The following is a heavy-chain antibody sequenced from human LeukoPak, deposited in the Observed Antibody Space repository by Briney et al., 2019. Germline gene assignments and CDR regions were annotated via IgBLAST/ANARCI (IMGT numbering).Heavy chain of an antibody. CDR3: ARKWWIKSYYAMDA. J-gene: IGHJ6*02. D-gene: IGHD5-12*01. V-gene: IGHV3-21*05. Sequence: PGGSLRLSCVGSGFTFSTYTMIWVRQAPGKGLEWISYISGSSSDIYYADSVKGRFTISRDNGKKSVYLQMSSLRGEDTAVYYCARKWWIKSYYAMDAWGQGTTVTVSS. CDR2: ISGSSSDI. CDR1: GFTFSTYT.